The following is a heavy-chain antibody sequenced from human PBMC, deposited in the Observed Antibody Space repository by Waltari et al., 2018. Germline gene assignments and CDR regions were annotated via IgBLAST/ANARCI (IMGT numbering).Heavy chain of an antibody. Sequence: QVQLQESGPGLVKPSETLSLTCAVSGYSMGSVSSDSYWGWIRQPPGKGLEWIGRVYPSGSTYYNPSLTSRVTISVDTSKNQFSLKLNSVTAADTAVYYCVLMAGYCGQGTLVTVSS. V-gene: IGHV4-38-2*01. CDR3: VLMAGY. J-gene: IGHJ4*02. CDR1: GYSMGSVSSDSY. CDR2: VYPSGST. D-gene: IGHD6-19*01.